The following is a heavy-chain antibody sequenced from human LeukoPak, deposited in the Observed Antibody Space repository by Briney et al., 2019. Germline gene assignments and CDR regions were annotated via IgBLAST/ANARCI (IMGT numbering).Heavy chain of an antibody. D-gene: IGHD4-17*01. J-gene: IGHJ4*02. CDR2: IYYSGST. V-gene: IGHV4-59*08. CDR3: ARDYGDSRFDY. Sequence: PSETLPLTCTVSGASISDYYWSWIRQPPGKGLEWIGYIYYSGSTNYNPSLKSRVTISVDTSKNQFSLKLSSVTAADTAVYYCARDYGDSRFDYWGQGTLVTVSS. CDR1: GASISDYY.